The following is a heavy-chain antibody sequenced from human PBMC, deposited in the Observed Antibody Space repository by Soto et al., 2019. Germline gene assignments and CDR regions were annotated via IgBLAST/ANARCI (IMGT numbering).Heavy chain of an antibody. CDR1: GGSISSGGYY. D-gene: IGHD6-13*01. Sequence: SETLSLTCTVSGGSISSGGYYWSWIRQHPGKGLEWIGYIYYSGSTNYNPSLKSRVTISVDTSKNQFSLKLSSVTAADTAVYYCARVGIAAAGDIGYYGMDVWGQGTTVTVSS. CDR3: ARVGIAAAGDIGYYGMDV. V-gene: IGHV4-61*08. CDR2: IYYSGST. J-gene: IGHJ6*02.